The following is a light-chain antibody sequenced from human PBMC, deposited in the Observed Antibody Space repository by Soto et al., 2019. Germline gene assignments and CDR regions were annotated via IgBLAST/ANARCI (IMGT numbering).Light chain of an antibody. CDR2: GAS. CDR3: QQSYFSQFT. CDR1: QSVSSSY. J-gene: IGKJ3*01. V-gene: IGKV3-20*01. Sequence: EIVFTQSPGTLSLSPGERATLSCRASQSVSSSYLAWYQQKPGQAPRLLIYGASSRATGIPDRFSGSGFGTEFTLTISSLQPEDFGTYFCQQSYFSQFTFGPGTKVDIK.